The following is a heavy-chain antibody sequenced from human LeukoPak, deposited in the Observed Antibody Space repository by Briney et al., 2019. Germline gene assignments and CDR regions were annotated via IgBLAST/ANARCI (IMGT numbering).Heavy chain of an antibody. CDR2: INHSGST. CDR3: ARRGYYYDSSGYPQRRAEYFQH. D-gene: IGHD3-22*01. Sequence: SETLSLTCAVYGGSFSGYYWSWIRQPPGKGLEWIGVINHSGSTNYNPSLKSRVTISVDTSKNQFSLKLSSVTAADTAVYYCARRGYYYDSSGYPQRRAEYFQHWGQGTLVTVSS. J-gene: IGHJ1*01. CDR1: GGSFSGYY. V-gene: IGHV4-34*01.